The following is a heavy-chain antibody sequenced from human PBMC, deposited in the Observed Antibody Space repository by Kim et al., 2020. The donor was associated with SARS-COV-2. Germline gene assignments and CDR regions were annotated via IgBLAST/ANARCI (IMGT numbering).Heavy chain of an antibody. CDR2: IYHTGDS. D-gene: IGHD3-22*01. J-gene: IGHJ4*02. V-gene: IGHV4-59*08. CDR3: AKSGMYLWLVRD. Sequence: SETLSLTCSVSGVSINHYYWNWIRQSPGKGLEWIGNIYHTGDSYYNPSLKSRVTISVDTSKNQFSLKLNSVTAADTAVYYCAKSGMYLWLVRDWGQGTLVTVSS. CDR1: GVSINHYY.